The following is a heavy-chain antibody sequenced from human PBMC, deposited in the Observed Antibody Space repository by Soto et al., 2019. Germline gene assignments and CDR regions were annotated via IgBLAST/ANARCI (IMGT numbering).Heavy chain of an antibody. CDR1: GGTFSSYA. CDR2: IIPIFGTA. V-gene: IGHV1-69*01. CDR3: ASNSRTIMVRCYYYSYGMDV. D-gene: IGHD3-10*01. Sequence: QVQLVQSGAEVKKPGSSVKVSCKASGGTFSSYAISWVRQAPGQGLEWLGGIIPIFGTANYAQKFQGRVPITADESTSTAYMELSSLRSEDTAVYYCASNSRTIMVRCYYYSYGMDVWGQGTTVTVSS. J-gene: IGHJ6*02.